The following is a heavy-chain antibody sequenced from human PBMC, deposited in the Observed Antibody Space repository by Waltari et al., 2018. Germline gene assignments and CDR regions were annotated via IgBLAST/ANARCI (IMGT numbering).Heavy chain of an antibody. CDR3: ARDTNTRPFYDFWSGYYDY. D-gene: IGHD3-3*01. V-gene: IGHV1-18*01. J-gene: IGHJ4*02. Sequence: QVQLVQSGAEVKKPGASVKVSCKASGYTFTSYGISWVRQAPGQGLEWMGWISAYTGNTNYAQKLQGRVTMTTDTSTSTAYMELRSLRSDDTAVYYCARDTNTRPFYDFWSGYYDYWGQGTLVTVSS. CDR2: ISAYTGNT. CDR1: GYTFTSYG.